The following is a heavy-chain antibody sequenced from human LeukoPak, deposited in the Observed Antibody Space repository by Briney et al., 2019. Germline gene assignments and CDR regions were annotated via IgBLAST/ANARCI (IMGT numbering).Heavy chain of an antibody. D-gene: IGHD3-22*01. V-gene: IGHV1-46*01. J-gene: IGHJ3*02. Sequence: GASVKVSCKASGYTFTSYYMHWVRQAPGQGLEWMGIINPSGGSISYAQKFQGRVTMTRDTSTSTVYMELSSLRSEDTAVYYCARDHYYDSSGYWGRYDAFDIWGQGTMVTVSS. CDR3: ARDHYYDSSGYWGRYDAFDI. CDR1: GYTFTSYY. CDR2: INPSGGSI.